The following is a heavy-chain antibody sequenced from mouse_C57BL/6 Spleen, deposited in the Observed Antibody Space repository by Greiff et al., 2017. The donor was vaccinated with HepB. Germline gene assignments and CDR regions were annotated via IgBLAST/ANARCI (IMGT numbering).Heavy chain of an antibody. CDR2: IYPGDGDT. J-gene: IGHJ3*01. CDR3: ASPYGNPFAY. CDR1: GYAFSSSW. D-gene: IGHD2-1*01. Sequence: VKLMESGPELVKPGASVKISCKASGYAFSSSWMNWVKQRPGKGLEWIGRIYPGDGDTNYNGKFKGKATLTADKSSSTAYMQLSSLTSEDSAVYFCASPYGNPFAYWGQGTLVTVSA. V-gene: IGHV1-82*01.